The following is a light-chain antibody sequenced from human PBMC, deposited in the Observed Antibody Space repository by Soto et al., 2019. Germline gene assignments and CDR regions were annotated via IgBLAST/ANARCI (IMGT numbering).Light chain of an antibody. CDR1: SSNIESNY. V-gene: IGLV1-47*01. Sequence: SVLTQPPSASGPPVQRVTISCSGSSSNIESNYVYWYQQLPGTAPKLLIYRNNQRPSGVPDRFSGSKSGTSASLAISGLRSEDEGDYYCAAWDDSLSPNYVFGTGTKVTVL. CDR3: AAWDDSLSPNYV. CDR2: RNN. J-gene: IGLJ1*01.